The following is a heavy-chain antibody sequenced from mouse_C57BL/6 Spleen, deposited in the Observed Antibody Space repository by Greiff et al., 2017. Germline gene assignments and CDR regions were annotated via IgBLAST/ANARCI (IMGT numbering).Heavy chain of an antibody. Sequence: QVQLQQSGPELVKPGASVKITCKASGYTFTDYYINWVKQRPGQGLEWIGWIFPGSGSTYYNEKFKGKATLTVDKSSSTAYMLLSSLTSEDSAVYFCARERGMITTFGYYAMDYWGQGTSVTVSS. CDR1: GYTFTDYY. CDR3: ARERGMITTFGYYAMDY. CDR2: IFPGSGST. D-gene: IGHD2-4*01. J-gene: IGHJ4*01. V-gene: IGHV1-75*01.